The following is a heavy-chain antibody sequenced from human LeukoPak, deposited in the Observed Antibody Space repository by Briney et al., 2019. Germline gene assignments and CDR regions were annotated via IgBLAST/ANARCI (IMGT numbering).Heavy chain of an antibody. CDR3: TKYLWFGELLSDY. Sequence: PGGSLRLSCAASGFTFSNAWMSWVRQAPGKGLEWVGRIKSKTDGGTTDYAAPVKGRFTISRDDSKNTLYLRMNSLKTEDTAVYYCTKYLWFGELLSDYWGQGTLVTVSS. V-gene: IGHV3-15*01. CDR2: IKSKTDGGTT. D-gene: IGHD3-10*01. CDR1: GFTFSNAW. J-gene: IGHJ4*02.